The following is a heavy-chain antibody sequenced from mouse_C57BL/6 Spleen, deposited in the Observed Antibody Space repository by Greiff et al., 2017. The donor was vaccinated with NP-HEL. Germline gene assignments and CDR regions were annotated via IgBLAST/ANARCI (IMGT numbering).Heavy chain of an antibody. CDR3: ARSPTLHYFDY. Sequence: VQLQQSGAELVKPGASVKISCKASGYAFSSYWMNWVKQRPGKGLEWIGQIYPGDGDTNYNGKFKGKATLTADKSSSTAYMQLSSLTSEDSAVYFCARSPTLHYFDYWGQGTTLTVSS. J-gene: IGHJ2*01. CDR2: IYPGDGDT. V-gene: IGHV1-80*01. CDR1: GYAFSSYW.